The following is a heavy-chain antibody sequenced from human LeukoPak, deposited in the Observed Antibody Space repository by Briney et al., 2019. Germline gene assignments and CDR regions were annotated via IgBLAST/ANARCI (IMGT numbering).Heavy chain of an antibody. V-gene: IGHV1-69*13. CDR1: GGTFISYA. Sequence: GASVKVSCKASGGTFISYAISWVRQAPGQGLEWMGGIIPIFGTANYAQKFQGRVTITADESTSTAYMELSSLRSEDTAVYYCAAERGGSAEYFQHWGQGTLVTVSS. J-gene: IGHJ1*01. CDR2: IIPIFGTA. D-gene: IGHD2-15*01. CDR3: AAERGGSAEYFQH.